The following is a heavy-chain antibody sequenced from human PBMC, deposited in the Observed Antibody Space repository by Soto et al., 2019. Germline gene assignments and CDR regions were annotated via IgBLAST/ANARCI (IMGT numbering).Heavy chain of an antibody. CDR1: GGSISSYY. Sequence: PSETLSLTCTVSGGSISSYYWSWIRQPPGKGLEWIGYIYYSGSTNYNPSLKSRVTISVDTSKNQFSLKLSSVTAADTAVYHCARGGDSSGYYFVRFSLDYWGQGTLVTVSS. CDR3: ARGGDSSGYYFVRFSLDY. V-gene: IGHV4-59*01. D-gene: IGHD3-22*01. CDR2: IYYSGST. J-gene: IGHJ4*02.